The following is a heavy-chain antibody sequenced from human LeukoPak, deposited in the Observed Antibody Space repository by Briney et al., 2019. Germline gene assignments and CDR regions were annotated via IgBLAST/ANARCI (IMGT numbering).Heavy chain of an antibody. Sequence: PSETLSLTCTVSVSGDSFSSYHWSWLRQPPGKGLGWIGYISSSGSTSCNLSLKSRVTISVDTSKNQFSLKLSSVTAADTAVYYCARVGRGDHTWGSYYCDHWGQGTLVSVSS. CDR1: GDSFSSYH. V-gene: IGHV4-59*01. CDR2: ISSSGST. CDR3: ARVGRGDHTWGSYYCDH. D-gene: IGHD3-16*01. J-gene: IGHJ4*02.